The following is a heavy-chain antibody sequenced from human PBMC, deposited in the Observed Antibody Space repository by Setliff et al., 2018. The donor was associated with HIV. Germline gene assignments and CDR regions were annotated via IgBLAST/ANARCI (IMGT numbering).Heavy chain of an antibody. Sequence: SETLSLTCTVSGGSISSGSYYWSWIRQPAGKGLEWIGHIHTSGSTKYNPSLKSRVTISVDTSKNQFSLKLSSVTAADTAVYFCVRRVSHGSQPPYFDYWGQGTLVTVSS. CDR2: IHTSGST. V-gene: IGHV4-61*09. CDR1: GGSISSGSYY. D-gene: IGHD3-10*01. J-gene: IGHJ4*02. CDR3: VRRVSHGSQPPYFDY.